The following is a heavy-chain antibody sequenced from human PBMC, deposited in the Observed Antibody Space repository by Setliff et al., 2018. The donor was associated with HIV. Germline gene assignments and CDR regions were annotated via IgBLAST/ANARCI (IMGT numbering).Heavy chain of an antibody. CDR1: GGTFSSYA. D-gene: IGHD3-10*01. CDR3: ARGKGVGGVVITGGLDV. V-gene: IGHV1-69*05. Sequence: SVKVSCKASGGTFSSYAISWVRQAPGQGLEWMGGIIPIFGTANYAQKFQARVTMTRDTSISTAYMELSSLTSEDTAVYYCARGKGVGGVVITGGLDVWGKGTTVTVSS. CDR2: IIPIFGTA. J-gene: IGHJ6*04.